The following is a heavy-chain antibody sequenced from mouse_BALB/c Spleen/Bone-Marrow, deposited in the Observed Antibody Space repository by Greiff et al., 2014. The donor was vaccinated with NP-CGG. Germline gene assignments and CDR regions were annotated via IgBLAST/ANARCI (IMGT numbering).Heavy chain of an antibody. Sequence: EVNLVESGPELEKPGASVKISCKASGYSFTGYNMNWVKQSNGKSLEWIGNIDPYYGGTSYNQKFKGRATLTVDKSSSTAYMQLKSLTSEDSAGYYGARGGPWFAYWGQGTLVTVSA. V-gene: IGHV1-39*01. CDR1: GYSFTGYN. D-gene: IGHD3-3*01. CDR3: ARGGPWFAY. CDR2: IDPYYGGT. J-gene: IGHJ3*01.